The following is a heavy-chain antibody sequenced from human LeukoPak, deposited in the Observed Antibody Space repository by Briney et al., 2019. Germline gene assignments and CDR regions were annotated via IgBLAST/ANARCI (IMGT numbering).Heavy chain of an antibody. V-gene: IGHV4-61*02. CDR1: GGSISSGSYY. CDR3: ASSTKNYAYYYYYMDV. CDR2: IYTSGST. Sequence: SETLPLTCTASGGSISSGSYYWSWIRQPAGKGLEWIGRIYTSGSTNYNPSLKSRVTISVDTSKNQFSLKLSSVTAADTAVYYCASSTKNYAYYYYYMDVWGKGTTVTVSS. J-gene: IGHJ6*03. D-gene: IGHD2-8*01.